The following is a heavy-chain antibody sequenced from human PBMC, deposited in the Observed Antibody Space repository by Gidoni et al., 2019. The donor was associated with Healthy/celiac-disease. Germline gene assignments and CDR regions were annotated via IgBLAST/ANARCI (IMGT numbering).Heavy chain of an antibody. J-gene: IGHJ6*02. CDR1: GFTFIRYA. V-gene: IGHV3-23*01. Sequence: EVQLLESGGGLVQPGWSLRLSCAASGFTFIRYAMSWVRQAPGKGLEWVSASSGSGGSTYYADSVKGRFTISRDNSKNTLYLQMNSLRAEDTAVYYCAKDRSGYDFWSGYPPDYGMDVWGQGTTVTVSS. CDR2: SSGSGGST. CDR3: AKDRSGYDFWSGYPPDYGMDV. D-gene: IGHD3-3*01.